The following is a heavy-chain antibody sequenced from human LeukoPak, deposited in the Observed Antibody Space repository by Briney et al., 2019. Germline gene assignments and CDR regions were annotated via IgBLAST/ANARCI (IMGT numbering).Heavy chain of an antibody. CDR2: IYYSGST. Sequence: SETLSLTCTVSGGSISSGGYYWSWIRQHPGKGLEWIGYIYYSGSTYYNPSLKSRVTISVDTSKNQFSLKLSSVTAADTAVYYCASKSTDHGELRFDYWGQGTLVTVSS. J-gene: IGHJ4*02. CDR3: ASKSTDHGELRFDY. V-gene: IGHV4-31*03. D-gene: IGHD4-17*01. CDR1: GGSISSGGYY.